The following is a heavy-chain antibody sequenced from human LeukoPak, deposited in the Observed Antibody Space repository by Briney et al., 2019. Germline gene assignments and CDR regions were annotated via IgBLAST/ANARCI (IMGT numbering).Heavy chain of an antibody. D-gene: IGHD3-22*01. V-gene: IGHV4-59*12. CDR2: IYYSGST. Sequence: GSLRLSCAASGFTFSSYAMSWVRQAPGKGLEWIGYIYYSGSTNYSPSLKSRVTISVDTSKNQFSLKLSSVTAADTAVYYCARLVVVVTYWYFDLWGRGTLVTVSS. CDR3: ARLVVVVTYWYFDL. J-gene: IGHJ2*01. CDR1: GFTFSSYA.